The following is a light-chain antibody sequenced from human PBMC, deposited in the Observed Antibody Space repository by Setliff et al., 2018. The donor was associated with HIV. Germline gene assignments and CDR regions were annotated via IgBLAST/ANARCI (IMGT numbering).Light chain of an antibody. CDR1: SSNIGAGYD. V-gene: IGLV1-40*01. Sequence: QSALTQPPSVSGAPGQRVTISCTGSSSNIGAGYDVHWYQQLPGTAPKLLIFGNNNRPSGVPDRFSGSKSGTSAALAITGLQAEDGADYYCQSYDSSLSGYVFGTGTKVTVL. J-gene: IGLJ1*01. CDR2: GNN. CDR3: QSYDSSLSGYV.